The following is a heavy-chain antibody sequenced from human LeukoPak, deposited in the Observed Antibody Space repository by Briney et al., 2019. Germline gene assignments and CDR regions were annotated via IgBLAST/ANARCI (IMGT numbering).Heavy chain of an antibody. J-gene: IGHJ4*02. D-gene: IGHD6-19*01. Sequence: AGGSLRLSCAASGFTFSSYEMNWVRQAPGKGLEWVSAISGSGGSTYYADSVKGRFTISRDNSKNTLYLQMNSLRAEDTAVYYCAKDRGAVATYRGQGTLVTVSS. CDR3: AKDRGAVATY. CDR2: ISGSGGST. CDR1: GFTFSSYE. V-gene: IGHV3-23*01.